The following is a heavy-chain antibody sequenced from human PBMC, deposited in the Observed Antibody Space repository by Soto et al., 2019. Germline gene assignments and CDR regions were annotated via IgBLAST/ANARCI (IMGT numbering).Heavy chain of an antibody. CDR1: GFTFSSYS. Sequence: GGSLRLSCAASGFTFSSYSMNWVRQAPGKGLEWVSSISSSSSYIYYADSVKGRFTISRDNAKNSLYLQMNSLRAEDTAVYYCARLGYCSSTSCYPLDYWGQGTLVTVSS. CDR2: ISSSSSYI. V-gene: IGHV3-21*01. CDR3: ARLGYCSSTSCYPLDY. D-gene: IGHD2-2*01. J-gene: IGHJ4*02.